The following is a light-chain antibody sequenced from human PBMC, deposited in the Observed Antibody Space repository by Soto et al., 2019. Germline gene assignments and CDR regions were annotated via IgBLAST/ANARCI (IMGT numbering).Light chain of an antibody. CDR3: SSYTTSSTLLYV. CDR1: SSDVGDYNY. J-gene: IGLJ1*01. Sequence: QSALTQPASVSGSPGQSITISCTGTSSDVGDYNYVSWYQQHPGKVPKLMIYEVSHRPSGVSNRFSGSKSGNTASLTISGLQAEDEADYYCSSYTTSSTLLYVFGTGTKLTVL. CDR2: EVS. V-gene: IGLV2-14*01.